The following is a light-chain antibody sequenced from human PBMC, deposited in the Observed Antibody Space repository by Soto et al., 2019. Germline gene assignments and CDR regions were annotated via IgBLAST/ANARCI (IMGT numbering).Light chain of an antibody. V-gene: IGKV3D-20*02. CDR1: QSVSSSY. Sequence: SVLTQSPGTLSLAPGERGTLSCSASQSVSSSYLAWYQQKPGQAPRLLIYGASSRATGIPDRFSGSGSGTDFTLTISRLEPEDFAVYYCQQHSNWPLTFGGGTKVDIK. CDR3: QQHSNWPLT. CDR2: GAS. J-gene: IGKJ4*01.